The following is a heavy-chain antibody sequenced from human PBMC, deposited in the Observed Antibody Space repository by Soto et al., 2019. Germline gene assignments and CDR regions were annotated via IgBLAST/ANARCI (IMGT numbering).Heavy chain of an antibody. Sequence: ASVKVSCKASGYTFTSYGISWVRQAPGQGLEWMGWISAYNGNTNYAQKLQGRVTMTTDTSTSTAYMELRSLRSDDTAVYYCARVRAPYYDFWSGYYPFDYWGQGTLVTVS. D-gene: IGHD3-3*01. CDR2: ISAYNGNT. J-gene: IGHJ4*02. CDR3: ARVRAPYYDFWSGYYPFDY. V-gene: IGHV1-18*01. CDR1: GYTFTSYG.